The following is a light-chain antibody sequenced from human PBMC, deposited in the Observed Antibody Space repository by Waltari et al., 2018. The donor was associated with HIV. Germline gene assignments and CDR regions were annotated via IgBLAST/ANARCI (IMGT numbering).Light chain of an antibody. CDR1: QSLLYTSNNKNY. CDR3: QQYFRTPPAT. Sequence: DFVMTQSPDSLAVSLCERATINCKSSQSLLYTSNNKNYLAWYQFKPGQPLKLLVSWASVRESGVPDRFSGAGSGTDFTLTITNLQAEDVAVYYCQQYFRTPPATFGQGTRLEIK. J-gene: IGKJ5*01. V-gene: IGKV4-1*01. CDR2: WAS.